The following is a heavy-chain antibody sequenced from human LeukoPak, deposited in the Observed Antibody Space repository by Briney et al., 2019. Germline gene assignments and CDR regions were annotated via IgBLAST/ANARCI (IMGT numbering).Heavy chain of an antibody. CDR3: ARDLHTWGAYSNYADAFDI. V-gene: IGHV4-4*08. CDR1: GGSISINY. D-gene: IGHD4-11*01. CDR2: IDYSGST. Sequence: SETLSLTCTVSGGSISINYWNWIRQPPGRGLVWIGYIDYSGSTNYNPSLKSRVTISVDTSKSQFSLRLSSVTAADTAVYYCARDLHTWGAYSNYADAFDIWGQGTMVTVSS. J-gene: IGHJ3*02.